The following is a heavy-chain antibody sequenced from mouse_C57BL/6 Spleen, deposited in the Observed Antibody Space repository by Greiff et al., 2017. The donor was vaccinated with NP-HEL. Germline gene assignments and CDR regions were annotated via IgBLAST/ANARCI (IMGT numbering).Heavy chain of an antibody. V-gene: IGHV1-85*01. D-gene: IGHD1-1*01. Sequence: QVQLQQSGPELVKPGASVKLSCKASGYTFTSYDINWVKQRPGQGLEWIGWIYPRDGSTKYNEKFKGKATLTVDTSSSTAYMELHSLTSEDSAVYFCARLIYYGSSFPAWFAYWGQGTLVTVSA. CDR3: ARLIYYGSSFPAWFAY. J-gene: IGHJ3*01. CDR1: GYTFTSYD. CDR2: IYPRDGST.